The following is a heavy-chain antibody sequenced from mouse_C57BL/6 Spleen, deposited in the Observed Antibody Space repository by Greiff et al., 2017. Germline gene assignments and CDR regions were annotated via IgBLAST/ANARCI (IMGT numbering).Heavy chain of an antibody. CDR2: IDPSDSYT. J-gene: IGHJ2*01. CDR1: GYTFTSYW. Sequence: QVQLQQPGAELVRPGTSVKLSCKASGYTFTSYWMHWVKQRPGPGLEWIGVIDPSDSYTNYNQKFKGKATCTVDTSSSTAYMQLSCLTSEDSAVYYCARRLSYSFDYWGQGTTLTVSS. CDR3: ARRLSYSFDY. V-gene: IGHV1-59*01. D-gene: IGHD2-2*01.